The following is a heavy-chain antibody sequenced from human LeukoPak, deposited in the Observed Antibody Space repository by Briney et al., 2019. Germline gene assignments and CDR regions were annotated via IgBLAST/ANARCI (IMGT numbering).Heavy chain of an antibody. CDR2: ISGSGDST. J-gene: IGHJ4*02. V-gene: IGHV3-23*01. D-gene: IGHD1-26*01. CDR1: GFTFSTYN. CDR3: AKGSGTHFVHDF. Sequence: QPGGSLRLSCAASGFTFSTYNMNWVRQAPGKGLEWVSAISGSGDSTYYAGSVKGRFTISRDNSKNTLYLQVNSLRAEDTAVYYCAKGSGTHFVHDFWGQGTLVTVSS.